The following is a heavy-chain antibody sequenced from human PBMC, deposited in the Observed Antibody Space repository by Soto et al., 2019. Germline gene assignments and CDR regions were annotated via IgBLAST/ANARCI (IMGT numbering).Heavy chain of an antibody. CDR3: ATAFDY. Sequence: EVQLVESGGGLVKPGGSLRLSCAASGFTFSNAWMSWVRQAPGKGLEWVGRTKSKTDGGTTDYAAPVKGRFTISRDDSKNTLYLQMNSLKTEDTAVYYCATAFDYWGQGTLVTVSS. CDR2: TKSKTDGGTT. CDR1: GFTFSNAW. J-gene: IGHJ4*02. V-gene: IGHV3-15*01.